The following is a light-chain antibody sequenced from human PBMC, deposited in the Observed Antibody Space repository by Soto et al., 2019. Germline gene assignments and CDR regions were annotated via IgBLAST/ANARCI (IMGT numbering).Light chain of an antibody. V-gene: IGKV3-15*01. CDR3: QQYNNWPPLT. Sequence: EIVMTQSPATLPVSPGERATLFCRASQSISSNLAWYQQKAGQAPRLLIYGKSTRATGIAARFSGSGSGTEFTLTISILQSEDFGIYYCQQYNNWPPLTFGGGTKVEIK. CDR1: QSISSN. CDR2: GKS. J-gene: IGKJ4*01.